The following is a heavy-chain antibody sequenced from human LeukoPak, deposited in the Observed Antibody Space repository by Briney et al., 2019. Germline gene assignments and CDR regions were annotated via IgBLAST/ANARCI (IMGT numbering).Heavy chain of an antibody. CDR3: VKGVTMVRGSREFDY. V-gene: IGHV3-23*01. J-gene: IGHJ4*02. CDR2: IGGGGSS. CDR1: GFSFSNSA. Sequence: PGGSLRLSCTASGFSFSNSAMTWVRQAPGKGLEWVSSIGGGGSSYYAGSVKGRFTISRDNSKNTVYLQMNNLRAEDTAIFYCVKGVTMVRGSREFDYWGQGTPVTVSS. D-gene: IGHD3-10*01.